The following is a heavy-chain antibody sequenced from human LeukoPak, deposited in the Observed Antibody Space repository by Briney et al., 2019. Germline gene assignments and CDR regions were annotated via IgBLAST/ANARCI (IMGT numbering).Heavy chain of an antibody. J-gene: IGHJ4*02. CDR2: INLSGGST. Sequence: ASVKVSCKASGYTFTSYHMHWVRQAPGQGLEWMGKINLSGGSTTYAQKFQGRVTMTRDTSTSTVYMELSSLRSEDTAVYYCARDYVDDIPMVKDYWGQGTLVTVSS. V-gene: IGHV1-46*01. D-gene: IGHD5-18*01. CDR1: GYTFTSYH. CDR3: ARDYVDDIPMVKDY.